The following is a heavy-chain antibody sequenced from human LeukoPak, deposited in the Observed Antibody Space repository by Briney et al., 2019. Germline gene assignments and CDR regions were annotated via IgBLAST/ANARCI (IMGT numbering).Heavy chain of an antibody. D-gene: IGHD3-22*01. J-gene: IGHJ4*02. CDR2: IKQDGSEK. CDR3: TPTGGIYYDSSGYYGY. CDR1: GFTFSSYW. Sequence: GVLRLSCAASGFTFSSYWMSWVRQAPGKGLEWVANIKQDGSEKYYVDSVKGRFTISRDNAKNSLYLRMNSLRAEDTAVYYCTPTGGIYYDSSGYYGYWGQGTLVTVSS. V-gene: IGHV3-7*01.